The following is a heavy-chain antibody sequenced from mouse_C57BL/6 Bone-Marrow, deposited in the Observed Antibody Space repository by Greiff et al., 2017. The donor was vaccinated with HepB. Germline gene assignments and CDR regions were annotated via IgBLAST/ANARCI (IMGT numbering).Heavy chain of an antibody. CDR2: IHPNSGST. Sequence: QVQLQQPGAELVKPGASVKLSCKASGYTFTSYWMHWVKQRPGQGLEWIGMIHPNSGSTNYNEKFKSKATLTVDKSSSTAYMQLRILTSEDSAVYYCVPFYDGYYGAMDYWGQGTSVTVSS. D-gene: IGHD2-3*01. CDR3: VPFYDGYYGAMDY. J-gene: IGHJ4*01. V-gene: IGHV1-64*01. CDR1: GYTFTSYW.